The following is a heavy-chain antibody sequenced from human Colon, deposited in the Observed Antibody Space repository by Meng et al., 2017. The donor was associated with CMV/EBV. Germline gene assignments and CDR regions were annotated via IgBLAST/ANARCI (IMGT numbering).Heavy chain of an antibody. Sequence: GESLKISCAASGFIFSSYAMNWVRQAPGKGLEWVAVISYDGSNKYYADSVKGRFTISRDNSKNTLYLQMNSLRAEDTAVYYCARDPAGFDYWGQGTLVTVSS. CDR1: GFIFSSYA. CDR2: ISYDGSNK. V-gene: IGHV3-30-3*01. J-gene: IGHJ4*02. CDR3: ARDPAGFDY.